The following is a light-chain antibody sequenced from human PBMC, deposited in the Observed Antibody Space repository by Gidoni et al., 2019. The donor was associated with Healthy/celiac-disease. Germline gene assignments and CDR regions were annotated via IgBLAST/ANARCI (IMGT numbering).Light chain of an antibody. V-gene: IGKV3-11*01. CDR2: YTS. CDR3: QHRSNWPPVT. Sequence: PGERATLSCRASQSVSSYLAWYQQKPGQAPRLLIYYTSNRATGIPARFSGSGSGTDFTLTISSLEPEDFAVYYCQHRSNWPPVTFGQGTRLEIK. J-gene: IGKJ5*01. CDR1: QSVSSY.